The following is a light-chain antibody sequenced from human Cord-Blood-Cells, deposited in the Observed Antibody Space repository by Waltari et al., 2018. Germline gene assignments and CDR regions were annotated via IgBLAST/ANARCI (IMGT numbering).Light chain of an antibody. CDR3: QQYGSSSIT. CDR2: GAS. V-gene: IGKV3-20*01. Sequence: EIVLTQSPGTLSLSQGERATLSCRASQRVSSSYLAWYQQKPGQAPRLLIYGASSRATGIPDRFSGSGSGTDFTLTISRLEPEDFAVYYCQQYGSSSITFGQGTRLEIK. CDR1: QRVSSSY. J-gene: IGKJ5*01.